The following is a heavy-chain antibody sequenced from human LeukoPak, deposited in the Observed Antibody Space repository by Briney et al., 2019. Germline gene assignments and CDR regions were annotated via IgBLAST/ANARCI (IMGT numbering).Heavy chain of an antibody. CDR1: GGSISSYY. V-gene: IGHV4-59*08. J-gene: IGHJ4*02. CDR2: IYYSGST. Sequence: SETLSLTCTVSGGSISSYYWSWIRQPPGKGLEWIGYIYYSGSTNYNPSLKSRVTISVDTSKNQFSLKLSSVTAADTAVYYRARHSGPYSSGGWGQGTLVTVSS. D-gene: IGHD6-19*01. CDR3: ARHSGPYSSGG.